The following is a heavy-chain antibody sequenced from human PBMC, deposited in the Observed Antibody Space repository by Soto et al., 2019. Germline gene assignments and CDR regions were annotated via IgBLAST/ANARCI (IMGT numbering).Heavy chain of an antibody. CDR1: GYIFTNYY. CDR3: AGGPDSGDK. Sequence: QVRLVQSGAEVKKPGASVKVSCKASGYIFTNYYIHWVRQAPGQGLEWMAIINPNGGSTNCAQELQGRITLNRETSTSKVYMELSSLTSEDTAVHYCAGGPDSGDKWGQGTLVTVSS. V-gene: IGHV1-46*01. J-gene: IGHJ4*02. D-gene: IGHD3-10*01. CDR2: INPNGGST.